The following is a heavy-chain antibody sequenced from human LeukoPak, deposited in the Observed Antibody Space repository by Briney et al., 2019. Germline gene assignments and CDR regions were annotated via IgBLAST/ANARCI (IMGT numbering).Heavy chain of an antibody. V-gene: IGHV4-34*01. D-gene: IGHD2-15*01. CDR3: AREVVVVVAATWWFDP. CDR2: INHSGST. Sequence: PSETLSLTCAVYGGSFSGYYWSWIRQPPGKGLEWIGEINHSGSTNYNPSLKSRVTISVDTSKNQFSLKLSSVTAADTAVYYCAREVVVVVAATWWFDPRGQGTLVTVSS. J-gene: IGHJ5*02. CDR1: GGSFSGYY.